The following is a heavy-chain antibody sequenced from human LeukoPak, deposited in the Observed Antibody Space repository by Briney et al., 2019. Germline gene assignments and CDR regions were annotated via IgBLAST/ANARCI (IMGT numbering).Heavy chain of an antibody. J-gene: IGHJ4*02. D-gene: IGHD1-26*01. Sequence: GGSLRLSCAASGLNFSKYAMTWVRQAPGKGLEWVVGISGNGDSKYYADSVKGRFTVSRDNSKNTVFLQMNGLRADDTAVYYCATRPPSETYYAVFDYWGQGTLVTVSS. CDR3: ATRPPSETYYAVFDY. CDR1: GLNFSKYA. CDR2: ISGNGDSK. V-gene: IGHV3-23*01.